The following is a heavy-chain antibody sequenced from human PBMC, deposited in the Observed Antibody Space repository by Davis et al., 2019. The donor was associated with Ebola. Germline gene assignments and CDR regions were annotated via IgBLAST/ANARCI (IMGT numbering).Heavy chain of an antibody. V-gene: IGHV3-23*01. J-gene: IGHJ4*02. D-gene: IGHD1-26*01. CDR3: AKATIPTPPGNCFDS. CDR1: EFTFSRNS. CDR2: ISGRGPGT. Sequence: GESLKISCAASEFTFSRNSMNWVRQAPGKGLEWVSSISGRGPGTYYADSVKGRFTISRDNSKSTLYLQMNSLRAEDTAIYYCAKATIPTPPGNCFDSWGQGTLVTVSS.